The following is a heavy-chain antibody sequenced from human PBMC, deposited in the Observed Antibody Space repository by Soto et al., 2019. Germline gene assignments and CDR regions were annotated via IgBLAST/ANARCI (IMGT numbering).Heavy chain of an antibody. CDR3: ARGYDTALAPIF. V-gene: IGHV4-34*01. J-gene: IGHJ4*02. D-gene: IGHD5-18*01. CDR1: GXSFSSYH. CDR2: INHLTTT. Sequence: LSLTFAVYGXSFSSYHWSWIRQTPGKGLEWIGEINHLTTTNYNPSLKSRVIISLDTPKNQFSLKLSSVTAADTAVYYCARGYDTALAPIFWGQGILVTVSS.